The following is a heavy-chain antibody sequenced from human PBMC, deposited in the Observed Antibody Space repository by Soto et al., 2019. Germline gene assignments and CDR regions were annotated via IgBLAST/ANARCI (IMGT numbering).Heavy chain of an antibody. CDR3: ARRGVRAAATKWFDP. CDR1: GGSISSGSYY. CDR2: MYHGGTT. D-gene: IGHD6-13*01. Sequence: QLQLQESGPRVVKPSETLSLTCSVSGGSISSGSYYWGWIRQTPGRGLEWIASMYHGGTTYSNPSLKRRVTISCDTSKNQFSLRLTSVTAAETAVYYSARRGVRAAATKWFDPWCQGILVTVSS. J-gene: IGHJ5*02. V-gene: IGHV4-39*01.